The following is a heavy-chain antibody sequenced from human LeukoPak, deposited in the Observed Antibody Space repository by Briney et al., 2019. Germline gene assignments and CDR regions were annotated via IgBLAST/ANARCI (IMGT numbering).Heavy chain of an antibody. CDR3: ARKDYFDY. CDR2: INPNSGGT. CDR1: GYTFTDFY. J-gene: IGHJ4*02. Sequence: ASVEVSCKASGYTFTDFYMYWVRQAPGQGLECMGWINPNSGGTNYAQKFQGRVTMTRDTSISTAYMELSRLRSDDTAVYYCARKDYFDYWGQGTLVTVSS. V-gene: IGHV1-2*02.